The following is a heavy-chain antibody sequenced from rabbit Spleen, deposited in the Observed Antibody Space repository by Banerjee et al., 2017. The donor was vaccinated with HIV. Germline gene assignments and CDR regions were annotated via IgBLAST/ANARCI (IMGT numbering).Heavy chain of an antibody. V-gene: IGHV1S40*01. J-gene: IGHJ4*01. CDR3: ARGDYEGYNDAYDL. Sequence: QSLEESGGGLVQPEGSLALTCKASGFTISSSYYMCWVRQAPGKGLEWIACIYAGVSGSSYYATWAKGRFTISKTSSTTVTLQMTSLTAADTATYFCARGDYEGYNDAYDLWGPGTLVTV. D-gene: IGHD6-1*01. CDR1: GFTISSSYY. CDR2: IYAGVSGSS.